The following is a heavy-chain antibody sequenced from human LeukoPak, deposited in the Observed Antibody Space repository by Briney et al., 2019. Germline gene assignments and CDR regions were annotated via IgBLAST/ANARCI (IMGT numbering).Heavy chain of an antibody. Sequence: PSETLSLTCAVSGGSFSGYYWTWIRQPPGKGLEWIGEINHSGSANYNPSLKSRVTTSLDASKNQFSLKLSSVTAADTAAYYCARGQGTVTTHWGQGTLVTVSS. J-gene: IGHJ4*02. CDR2: INHSGSA. CDR3: ARGQGTVTTH. CDR1: GGSFSGYY. V-gene: IGHV4-34*01. D-gene: IGHD4-17*01.